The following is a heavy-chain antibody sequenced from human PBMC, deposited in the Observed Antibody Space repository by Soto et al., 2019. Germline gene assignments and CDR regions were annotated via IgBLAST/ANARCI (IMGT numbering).Heavy chain of an antibody. CDR3: ASGAGFYYDTSRY. CDR2: ISPNGNNQ. Sequence: QVQLVESGGGVVQSGGSLRLSCVDPGFTFTTYALHWIRQAPGKGLEWVAVISPNGNNQYYADSVKGRFTISRDTCKSTLYLQMTSLRPDDTAVYYCASGAGFYYDTSRYWGQGTLVTVSS. D-gene: IGHD3-22*01. CDR1: GFTFTTYA. V-gene: IGHV3-30*04. J-gene: IGHJ4*02.